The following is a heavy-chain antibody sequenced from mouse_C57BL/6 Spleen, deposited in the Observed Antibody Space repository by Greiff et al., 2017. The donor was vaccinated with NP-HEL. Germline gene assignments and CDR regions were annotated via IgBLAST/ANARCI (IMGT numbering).Heavy chain of an antibody. CDR3: TRGDSSGPWVAY. V-gene: IGHV5-9-1*02. CDR1: GFTFSSYA. CDR2: ISSGGDYI. D-gene: IGHD3-2*02. Sequence: DVKLVESGEGLVKPGGSLKLSCAASGFTFSSYAMSWVRQTPEKRLEWVAYISSGGDYIYYADTVKGRFTISRDNARNTRYLQMSSLKSEDTAMYYCTRGDSSGPWVAYWGQGTLVTVSA. J-gene: IGHJ3*01.